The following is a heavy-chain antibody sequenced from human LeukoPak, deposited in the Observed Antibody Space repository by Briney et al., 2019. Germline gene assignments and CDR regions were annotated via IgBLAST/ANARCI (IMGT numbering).Heavy chain of an antibody. Sequence: GGSLRLSCAASGFTFSKYWLHWVRHPPGRGLVWRARINPDDKSTSYADSVKGRFTSSIDDAKEALFLQMNSLTAEDTAVYYCLTIVETPIDAFDSWGQGAMVTVSS. V-gene: IGHV3-74*01. J-gene: IGHJ3*02. CDR1: GFTFSKYW. CDR2: INPDDKST. CDR3: LTIVETPIDAFDS. D-gene: IGHD4-23*01.